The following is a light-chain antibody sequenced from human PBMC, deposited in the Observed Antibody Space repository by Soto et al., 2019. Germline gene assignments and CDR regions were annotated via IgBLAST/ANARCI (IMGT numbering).Light chain of an antibody. Sequence: VIWMTQSASLLSSSXVAGVTISXXMSQGISSYLAWYQQKPGKAPELLIYAASTLQSGVPSRFSGSGSGTDFTLTISSLQPEDFATYYCQQSYSTPKTFGQGTKVDIK. CDR2: AAS. CDR3: QQSYSTPKT. J-gene: IGKJ1*01. V-gene: IGKV1D-8*03. CDR1: QGISSY.